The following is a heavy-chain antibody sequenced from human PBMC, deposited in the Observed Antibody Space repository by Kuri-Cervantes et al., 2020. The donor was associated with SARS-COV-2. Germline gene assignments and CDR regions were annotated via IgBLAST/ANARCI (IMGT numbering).Heavy chain of an antibody. V-gene: IGHV1-69*04. D-gene: IGHD2-15*01. CDR2: IIPILGIA. CDR1: GGTFSSYA. CDR3: AREIGGGYCSGGSCWGMDV. Sequence: SVKVSCKASGGTFSSYAISWVRQAPGQGLEWMGRIIPILGIANYAQKFQGRVTITADKSTSTAYMELSSLRSEDTAVYYCAREIGGGYCSGGSCWGMDVWGQGTTVTVSS. J-gene: IGHJ6*02.